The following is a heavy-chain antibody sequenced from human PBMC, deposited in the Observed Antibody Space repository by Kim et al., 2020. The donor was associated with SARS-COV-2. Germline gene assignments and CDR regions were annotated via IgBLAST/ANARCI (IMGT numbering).Heavy chain of an antibody. V-gene: IGHV4-30-2*05. J-gene: IGHJ5*02. CDR3: ARTKRITIFGVVQWFDP. Sequence: LKSRVTLSVDTSKNQFSLKLSSVTAADTAVYYCARTKRITIFGVVQWFDPWGQGTLVTVSS. D-gene: IGHD3-3*01.